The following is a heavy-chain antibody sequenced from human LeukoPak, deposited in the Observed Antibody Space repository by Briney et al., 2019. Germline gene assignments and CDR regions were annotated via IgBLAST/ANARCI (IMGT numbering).Heavy chain of an antibody. CDR3: ARAGYSSGYL. CDR1: GGSISSYY. J-gene: IGHJ5*02. CDR2: IYYSGST. Sequence: SETLSLTCTVSGGSISSYYWSWIRQPPGKGLEWIGYIYYSGSTNYNPSLKSPVTISVDTSKIQFSLKLSSVTAADTAVYYCARAGYSSGYLWGQGTLVTVSS. V-gene: IGHV4-59*01. D-gene: IGHD6-19*01.